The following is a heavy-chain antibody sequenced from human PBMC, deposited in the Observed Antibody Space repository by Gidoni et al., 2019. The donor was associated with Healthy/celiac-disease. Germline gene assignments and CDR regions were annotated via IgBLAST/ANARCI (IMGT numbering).Heavy chain of an antibody. CDR2: MNPNSGNT. CDR3: ARFPRYCSGGSCYGDYGMDV. V-gene: IGHV1-8*01. D-gene: IGHD2-15*01. CDR1: GYTFTSYD. J-gene: IGHJ6*02. Sequence: QVQLVQSGAEVKKPWPSVKVSCKASGYTFTSYDINWVRQATGQGLEWMGWMNPNSGNTGYAQKFQGRVTMTRNTSISTAYMELSSLRSEDTAVYYCARFPRYCSGGSCYGDYGMDVWGQGTTVTVSS.